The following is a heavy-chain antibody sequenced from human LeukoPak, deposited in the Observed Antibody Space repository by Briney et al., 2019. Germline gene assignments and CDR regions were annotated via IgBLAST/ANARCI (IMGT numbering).Heavy chain of an antibody. CDR2: ISAYNGNT. CDR1: GYTFTSYG. D-gene: IGHD2-2*01. Sequence: ASVKVSCKASGYTFTSYGISWVRQAPGQGLEWMGWISAYNGNTNYAQKLQGRVTITTDTSTSTAYMELRSLRSDDTAVYYCARDHLGVVPAAHPNGMNVWGQGTTVTASS. J-gene: IGHJ6*02. V-gene: IGHV1-18*01. CDR3: ARDHLGVVPAAHPNGMNV.